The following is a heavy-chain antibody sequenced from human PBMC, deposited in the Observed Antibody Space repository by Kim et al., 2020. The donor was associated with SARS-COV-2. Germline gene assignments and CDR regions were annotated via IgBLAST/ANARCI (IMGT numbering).Heavy chain of an antibody. D-gene: IGHD3-10*01. J-gene: IGHJ6*02. CDR3: ARDVAQVRGGFYGMDV. CDR1: GFTFSDHY. Sequence: GGSLRLSCAASGFTFSDHYMSWIRQAPGKGLEWISFISTSGSTIYYADSMEGRFTISRDNAKNSLYLEMNSLRDDDTAVYFCARDVAQVRGGFYGMDVWGQVTTVIVSS. CDR2: ISTSGSTI. V-gene: IGHV3-11*01.